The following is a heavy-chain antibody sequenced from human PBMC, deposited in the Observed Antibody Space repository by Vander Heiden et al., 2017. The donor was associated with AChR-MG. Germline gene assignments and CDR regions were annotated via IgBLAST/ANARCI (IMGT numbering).Heavy chain of an antibody. Sequence: QAQLVQSGAEVKTPGASVKVSCKVSGYTLTELSMHWVRQAPGKGLEWMGGFDPEDGETIYAQKFQGRVTMTEDTSTDTAYMELSSLRSEDTAVYYCATTLFWSGYPDAFDIWGQGTMVTVSS. CDR2: FDPEDGET. CDR1: GYTLTELS. CDR3: ATTLFWSGYPDAFDI. J-gene: IGHJ3*02. D-gene: IGHD3-3*01. V-gene: IGHV1-24*01.